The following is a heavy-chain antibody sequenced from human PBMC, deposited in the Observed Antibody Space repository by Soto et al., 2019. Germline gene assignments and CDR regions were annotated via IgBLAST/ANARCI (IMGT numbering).Heavy chain of an antibody. CDR1: GFTFSSYA. D-gene: IGHD1-26*01. CDR3: AKDTPYSGSYYVGFDY. V-gene: IGHV3-23*01. CDR2: ISGSGGST. Sequence: GSLRLSCAASGFTFSSYAMSWVRQAPGKGLEWVSAISGSGGSTYYADSVKGRFTISRDNSKNTLYLQMNSLRAEDTAVYYCAKDTPYSGSYYVGFDYWGQGTLVTVSS. J-gene: IGHJ4*02.